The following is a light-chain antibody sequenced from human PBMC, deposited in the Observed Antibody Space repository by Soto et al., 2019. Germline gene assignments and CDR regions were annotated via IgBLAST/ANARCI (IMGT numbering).Light chain of an antibody. V-gene: IGLV2-14*03. Sequence: QSVLTQPASVSGSPGQSITISCTGTSSDVGAYDYVSWYQQHPGKAPKLLIYDVTTRPSGVSNRFPGSKSGNTASLTISGLETDDEAEYYCSSFTSTFTLVFGTGTKVTVL. CDR3: SSFTSTFTLV. CDR2: DVT. J-gene: IGLJ1*01. CDR1: SSDVGAYDY.